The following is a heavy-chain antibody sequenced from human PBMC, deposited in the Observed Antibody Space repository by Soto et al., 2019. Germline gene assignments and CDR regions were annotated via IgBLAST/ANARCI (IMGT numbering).Heavy chain of an antibody. J-gene: IGHJ6*02. Sequence: ASVKVSCKASGGTFSSYAISWVRQAPGQGLEWMGGIIPIFGTANYAQKFQGRVTITADESTSTAYMELSSLRSEDTAVYYCASEAYRGGIHPYYGMDVWGQGTTVTVYS. V-gene: IGHV1-69*13. CDR1: GGTFSSYA. D-gene: IGHD1-26*01. CDR2: IIPIFGTA. CDR3: ASEAYRGGIHPYYGMDV.